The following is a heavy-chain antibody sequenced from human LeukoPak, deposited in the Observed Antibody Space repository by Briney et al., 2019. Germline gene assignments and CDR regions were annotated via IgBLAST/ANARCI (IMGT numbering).Heavy chain of an antibody. V-gene: IGHV4-34*01. J-gene: IGHJ4*02. CDR3: ARGRAYYDSSGYSFSYFDY. CDR2: INHSGST. D-gene: IGHD3-22*01. CDR1: GGSFSGYY. Sequence: SETLSLTCAVYGGSFSGYYWSWIRQPPGKGLEWIGEINHSGSTNYNPSLKSRVTISVDTSKNQFSLKLSSVTAADTAVYYCARGRAYYDSSGYSFSYFDYWGQGTLVTVSS.